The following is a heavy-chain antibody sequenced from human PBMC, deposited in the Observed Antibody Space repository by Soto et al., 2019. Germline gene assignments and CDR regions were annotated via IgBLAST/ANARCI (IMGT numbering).Heavy chain of an antibody. D-gene: IGHD1-26*01. J-gene: IGHJ4*02. CDR3: AKAPKWELTPFDY. CDR2: ISGSGGST. Sequence: GGSLRLSCAASGFTFRSYGMHWVRQAPGKGLEWVSSISGSGGSTYYADSVKGRFTISKDNSNNTLYLQMNSLRAEDTAVYYCAKAPKWELTPFDYWGQGTLVTVSS. CDR1: GFTFRSYG. V-gene: IGHV3-23*01.